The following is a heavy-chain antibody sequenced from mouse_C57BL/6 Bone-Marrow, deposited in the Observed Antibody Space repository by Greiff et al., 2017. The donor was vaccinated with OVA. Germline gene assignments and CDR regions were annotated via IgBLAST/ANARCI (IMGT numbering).Heavy chain of an antibody. CDR3: ARRGTEVFAY. CDR1: GYTFTDYN. CDR2: INPNNGGT. V-gene: IGHV1-18*01. Sequence: VQLQQSGPELVKPGASVKIPCKASGYTFTDYNMDWVKQSHGKSLEWIGDINPNNGGTIYNQKFKGKATLTVDKSSSTAYMQLSSLTTEDSAIYYCARRGTEVFAYWGQGTLVTVSA. J-gene: IGHJ3*01. D-gene: IGHD3-3*01.